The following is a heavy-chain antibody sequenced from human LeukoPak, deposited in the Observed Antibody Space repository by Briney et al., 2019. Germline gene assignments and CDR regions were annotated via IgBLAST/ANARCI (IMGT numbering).Heavy chain of an antibody. J-gene: IGHJ4*02. Sequence: SETLSLTCAVYGGSFSGYYWSWIRQPPGKGLEWIGEINHSGGTNYNPSLKSRVTISVDTSKNQFSLKLSSVTAADTAVYYCARDHQTSGYSYGSFDYWGQGTLVTVSS. CDR1: GGSFSGYY. D-gene: IGHD5-18*01. CDR2: INHSGGT. CDR3: ARDHQTSGYSYGSFDY. V-gene: IGHV4-34*01.